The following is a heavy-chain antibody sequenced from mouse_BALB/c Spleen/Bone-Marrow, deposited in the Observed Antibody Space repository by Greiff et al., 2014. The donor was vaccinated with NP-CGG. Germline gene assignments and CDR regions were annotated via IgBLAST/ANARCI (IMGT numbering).Heavy chain of an antibody. CDR3: ARSYGNYLYFDY. Sequence: VQVVESAAELARPGASVKMSCKASGYTFTSYTMHWVKQRPGQGLEWIGYINPSSGYTEYIQKFKDKTTLTADKSSSSAYMQLSSLTSEDSAVYYCARSYGNYLYFDYWGQGTALTVSS. V-gene: IGHV1-4*02. CDR1: GYTFTSYT. J-gene: IGHJ2*01. CDR2: INPSSGYT. D-gene: IGHD2-10*02.